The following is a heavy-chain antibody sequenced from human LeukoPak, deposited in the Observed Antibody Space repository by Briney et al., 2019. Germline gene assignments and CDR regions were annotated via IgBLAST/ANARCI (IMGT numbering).Heavy chain of an antibody. D-gene: IGHD3-22*01. CDR1: GFTFNDYG. J-gene: IGHJ4*02. CDR2: INWNGGAT. Sequence: GGSLRLSCAASGFTFNDYGMSWVRQGPGKGLEWVSGINWNGGATGYADSVRGRFTISRDNAKNSLYLQMNSLRAEDTALYYCARDKHYYDSSNYVWGQGTLVTASS. CDR3: ARDKHYYDSSNYV. V-gene: IGHV3-20*04.